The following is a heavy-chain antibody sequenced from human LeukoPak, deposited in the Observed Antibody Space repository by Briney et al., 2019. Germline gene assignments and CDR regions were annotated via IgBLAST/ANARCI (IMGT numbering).Heavy chain of an antibody. CDR2: FYYTGTI. CDR1: GGSMSSTDHF. D-gene: IGHD3-10*01. Sequence: SETLSLTCIVSGGSMSSTDHFWGWIRQPPGKGLEWIGSFYYTGTIFYSPSLESRGTISIDTSKNQFSLKIRSVTAADTAVYYCARQGVVPNKAGWYFDLWGRGDLVTVSS. V-gene: IGHV4-39*01. CDR3: ARQGVVPNKAGWYFDL. J-gene: IGHJ2*01.